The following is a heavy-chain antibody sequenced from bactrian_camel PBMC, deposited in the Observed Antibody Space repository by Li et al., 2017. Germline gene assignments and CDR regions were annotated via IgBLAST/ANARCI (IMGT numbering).Heavy chain of an antibody. D-gene: IGHD8*01. CDR1: GFTFDDSD. V-gene: IGHV3S63*01. CDR2: ISSDGSDGST. Sequence: VQLVESGGGSVQAGGSLRLSCTASGFTFDDSDMGWYRQAPGNECELVSTISSDGSDGSTYYADSVKGRFTTSQDNAKNTVYLQMNSLKPEDTAMYYCRADTAGICPSLELFASFLYHRSQGTQVTVS. J-gene: IGHJ4*01.